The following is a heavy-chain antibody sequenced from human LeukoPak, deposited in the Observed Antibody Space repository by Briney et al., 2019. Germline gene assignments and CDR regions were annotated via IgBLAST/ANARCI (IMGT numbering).Heavy chain of an antibody. V-gene: IGHV3-30*02. CDR2: IRYDGSNK. J-gene: IGHJ3*02. CDR1: GFTFSSYG. D-gene: IGHD1-7*01. Sequence: GGSLRLSCAASGFTFSSYGMHWVRQAPGKGLEWVAFIRYDGSNKYYADSVKGRFTISRDNSKNTLYLQMNSLRAEDTAVYYCAKVELRYDAFDIWGQGTMVTVSS. CDR3: AKVELRYDAFDI.